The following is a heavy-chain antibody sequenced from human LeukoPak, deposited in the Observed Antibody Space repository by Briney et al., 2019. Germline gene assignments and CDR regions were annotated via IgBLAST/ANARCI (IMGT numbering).Heavy chain of an antibody. V-gene: IGHV3-7*01. J-gene: IGHJ5*02. CDR2: MKQDGSEK. CDR1: GFTFSSYW. CDR3: ARDDCSSISCYHNWFDP. Sequence: PGGSLRPSCAASGFTFSSYWMSWVRQAPGKGLEWVANMKQDGSEKYYVDSVKGRFAISRDNAKNSLYLQMNSLRAEDTAVYYCARDDCSSISCYHNWFDPWGQGTLVTVSS. D-gene: IGHD2-2*01.